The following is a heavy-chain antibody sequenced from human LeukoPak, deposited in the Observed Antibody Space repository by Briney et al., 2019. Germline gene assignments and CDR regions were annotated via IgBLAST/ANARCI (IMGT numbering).Heavy chain of an antibody. V-gene: IGHV1-8*02. CDR1: GYTFTGYY. J-gene: IGHJ6*03. Sequence: ASVKVSCKASGYTFTGYYIHWVRQATGQGLEWIGWMNPNSGNTGYAQKFQGRVTMTRNTSISTAYMELSSLRSEDTAVYYCARDAHAYYYYYYMDVWGKGTTVTISS. CDR3: ARDAHAYYYYYYMDV. CDR2: MNPNSGNT.